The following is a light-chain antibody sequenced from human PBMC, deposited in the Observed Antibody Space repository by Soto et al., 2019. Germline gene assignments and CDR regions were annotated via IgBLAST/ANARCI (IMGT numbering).Light chain of an antibody. CDR1: QSVSSY. CDR2: DAS. V-gene: IGKV3-11*01. CDR3: QQRSNSPPVT. J-gene: IGKJ4*01. Sequence: EIVLTQSPATLSLSPWERATLSCRASQSVSSYLACYQQKPGQTPRLLIYDASNRATGIPARFIGSGSGTGFTLTNSSLETEDCAIYYCQQRSNSPPVTLGGGNKVELK.